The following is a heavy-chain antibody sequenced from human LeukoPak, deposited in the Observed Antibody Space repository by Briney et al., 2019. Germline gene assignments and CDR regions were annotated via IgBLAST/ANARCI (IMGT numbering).Heavy chain of an antibody. D-gene: IGHD2-2*01. J-gene: IGHJ3*02. CDR2: IYHSGST. CDR3: ARWGEAVRYQLLSFAFDI. V-gene: IGHV4-30-2*01. CDR1: GGSISSGGYY. Sequence: SETLSLTCTVSGGSISSGGYYWSWIRQPPGKGLEWIGYIYHSGSTYYNPSLKSRVTISVDRSKNQFSLKLSSVTAADTAVYYCARWGEAVRYQLLSFAFDIWGQGTMVTVSS.